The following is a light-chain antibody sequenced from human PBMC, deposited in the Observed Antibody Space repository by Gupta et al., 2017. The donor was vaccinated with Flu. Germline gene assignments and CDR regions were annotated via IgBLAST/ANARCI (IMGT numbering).Light chain of an antibody. CDR3: QQYDTWPRT. V-gene: IGKV3-15*01. CDR1: QSVSSN. Sequence: PATLSVSPGERATLSCRASQSVSSNLAWYQQKPGQPPRLLIYGASPRATGIPARFSGSGSGTEFTLTISSLQSEDFAVYYCQQYDTWPRTFGQGTKVEIK. CDR2: GAS. J-gene: IGKJ1*01.